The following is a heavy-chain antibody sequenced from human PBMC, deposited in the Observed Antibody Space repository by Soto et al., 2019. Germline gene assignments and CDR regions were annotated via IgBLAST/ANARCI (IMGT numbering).Heavy chain of an antibody. J-gene: IGHJ6*03. V-gene: IGHV3-64*01. CDR1: GFTLSGYA. CDR3: ARRARPHFYYMDV. D-gene: IGHD6-6*01. Sequence: EVQLAESGGGLAHPGGSLRLSCAASGFTLSGYAMDWVRQAPGKGLEYVSGISSNGVGTYYANSVQGRFTISRDNSKNTVYLQMGSLRPEDMAVYYCARRARPHFYYMDVWGQGPTVTVSS. CDR2: ISSNGVGT.